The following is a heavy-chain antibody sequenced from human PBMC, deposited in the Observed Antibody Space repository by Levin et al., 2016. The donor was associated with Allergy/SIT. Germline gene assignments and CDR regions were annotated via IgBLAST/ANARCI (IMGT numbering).Heavy chain of an antibody. D-gene: IGHD3-22*01. CDR2: IYPGDSDT. V-gene: IGHV5-51*01. J-gene: IGHJ4*02. Sequence: VRQMPGKGLEWMGIIYPGDSDTRYSPPFQGQVTISADKSISTAYLQWSSLKASDTAMYYCARREQPYYYDSSGYYAGAFDYWGQGTLVTVSS. CDR3: ARREQPYYYDSSGYYAGAFDY.